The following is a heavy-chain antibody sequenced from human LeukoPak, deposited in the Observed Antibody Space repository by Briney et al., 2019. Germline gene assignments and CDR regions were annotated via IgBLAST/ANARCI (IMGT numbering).Heavy chain of an antibody. Sequence: PSETLSLTCTVSGGSISSYYWSWIRQPPGKGLEWIGYIYYSGSTNYNPSLKSRVTISVDTSKNQFSLKLSSVTAADTAVYYCAREGSSGWYTNWFDPWGQGTLVTVSS. CDR2: IYYSGST. V-gene: IGHV4-59*01. CDR3: AREGSSGWYTNWFDP. D-gene: IGHD6-19*01. CDR1: GGSISSYY. J-gene: IGHJ5*02.